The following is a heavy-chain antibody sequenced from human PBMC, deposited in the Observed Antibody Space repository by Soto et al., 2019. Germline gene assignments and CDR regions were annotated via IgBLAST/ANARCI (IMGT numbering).Heavy chain of an antibody. Sequence: GGSLRLSCAASGFTFSSCAMSWVRQAPGKGLEWVSGIGGSGDDTEYTDSVKGRFTISRDNSKNMVYLQMNSLRAEDTAIYYSAKVQRSMIVVALDAFDVWGQGAMVTVSS. V-gene: IGHV3-23*01. CDR2: IGGSGDDT. CDR3: AKVQRSMIVVALDAFDV. CDR1: GFTFSSCA. D-gene: IGHD3-22*01. J-gene: IGHJ3*01.